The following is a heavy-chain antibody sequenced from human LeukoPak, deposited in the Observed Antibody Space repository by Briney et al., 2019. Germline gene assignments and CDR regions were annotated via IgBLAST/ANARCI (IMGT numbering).Heavy chain of an antibody. CDR1: GFTFSSSA. Sequence: KAGGSLRLSCAASGFTFSSSAMSWIRQPPGKGLEWIGSIYYSGSTYYNPSLKSRVTISVDTSKNQFSLKLSSVTAADTAVYYCARHRITMIVVDHVDWFDPWGQGTLVTVSS. CDR2: IYYSGST. V-gene: IGHV4-39*01. J-gene: IGHJ5*02. D-gene: IGHD3-22*01. CDR3: ARHRITMIVVDHVDWFDP.